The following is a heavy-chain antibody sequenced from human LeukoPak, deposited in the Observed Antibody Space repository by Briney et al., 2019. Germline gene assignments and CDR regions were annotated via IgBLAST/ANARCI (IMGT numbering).Heavy chain of an antibody. Sequence: ASVKVSCKASGGTFSSYAISWVRQAPGQGLEWMGGIIPIFGTANYAQKFQGRVTITADESTSTAYMELSSLRSEDTAVYYCARGGAAADPGGDYYYMDVWGKGTTVPVSS. V-gene: IGHV1-69*13. J-gene: IGHJ6*03. CDR2: IIPIFGTA. D-gene: IGHD6-13*01. CDR3: ARGGAAADPGGDYYYMDV. CDR1: GGTFSSYA.